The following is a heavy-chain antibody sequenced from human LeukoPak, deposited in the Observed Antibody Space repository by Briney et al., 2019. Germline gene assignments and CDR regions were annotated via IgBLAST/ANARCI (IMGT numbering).Heavy chain of an antibody. Sequence: GASVKVSCKASGYTFTSYGISWVRQAPGKGLEWMGWISAYNGNTNYAQKLQGRVTMTKDTSTSTVYMELRSMRSHDTAVYYRAIDVGWEPRMDAFDSWGQGTMVTVSS. CDR3: AIDVGWEPRMDAFDS. V-gene: IGHV1-18*01. J-gene: IGHJ3*02. CDR2: ISAYNGNT. CDR1: GYTFTSYG. D-gene: IGHD1-26*01.